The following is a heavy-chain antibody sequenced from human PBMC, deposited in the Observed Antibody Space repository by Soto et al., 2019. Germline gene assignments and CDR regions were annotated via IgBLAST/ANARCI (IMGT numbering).Heavy chain of an antibody. CDR1: GGSVRAPDW. CDR2: VHISGHS. V-gene: IGHV4-4*02. D-gene: IGHD2-21*02. CDR3: VRVRQGCSANNCYFDP. Sequence: QVHLQESGPGLVAPSGTLSLTCTLSGGSVRAPDWWNWVRQPPDKGLGWIAEVHISGHSNYNPSLRSRVSVSIDSSKNQFYLNLNYVTAADTAIYYCVRVRQGCSANNCYFDPWGHGTQVTISS. J-gene: IGHJ5*02.